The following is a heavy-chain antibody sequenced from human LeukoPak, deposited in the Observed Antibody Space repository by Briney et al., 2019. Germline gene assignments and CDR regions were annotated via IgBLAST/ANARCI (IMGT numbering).Heavy chain of an antibody. Sequence: ASVKVSCKASGYTFSGYYMYWVRQAPGQGLEWMGWINPNNGGTNYAQKFQGRVTMTRDTSISTAYMELSRLSSDDTAVYYCAMSGYCTSSSCYYHYGMDVWGQGTTVTVSS. CDR3: AMSGYCTSSSCYYHYGMDV. V-gene: IGHV1-2*02. CDR1: GYTFSGYY. J-gene: IGHJ6*02. CDR2: INPNNGGT. D-gene: IGHD2-2*03.